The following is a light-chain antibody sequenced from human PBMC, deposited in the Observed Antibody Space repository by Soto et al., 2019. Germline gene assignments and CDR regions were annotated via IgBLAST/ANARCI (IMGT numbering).Light chain of an antibody. V-gene: IGLV1-40*01. CDR3: QSYDSSLSVV. CDR1: SSNIGAGYD. J-gene: IGLJ2*01. CDR2: GNS. Sequence: QSVLTQPPSVSGAQGQRVTISCTGSSSNIGAGYDVHWYQQLPGTAPKLLIYGNSNRPSGVPDRFSGSKSGTSASLAITGLQAEDEADYYCQSYDSSLSVVFGGVTKVTVL.